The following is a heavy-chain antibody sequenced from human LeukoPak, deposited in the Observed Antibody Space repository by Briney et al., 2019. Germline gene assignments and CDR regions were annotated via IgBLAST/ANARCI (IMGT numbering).Heavy chain of an antibody. CDR2: INWNGGST. Sequence: GGSLRLSCAASGFTFDDYGMSWVRQAPGKGLAVVSGINWNGGSTGYADSVKGRFTISRDNAKNSLYLQMNSLRAEDTALYYCARPKYYYDSSGYILGYYFDYWGQGTLVTVSS. CDR1: GFTFDDYG. V-gene: IGHV3-20*04. D-gene: IGHD3-22*01. J-gene: IGHJ4*02. CDR3: ARPKYYYDSSGYILGYYFDY.